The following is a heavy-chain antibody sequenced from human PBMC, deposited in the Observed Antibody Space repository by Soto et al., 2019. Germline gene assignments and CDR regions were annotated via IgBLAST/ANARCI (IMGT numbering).Heavy chain of an antibody. V-gene: IGHV3-23*01. CDR1: GFTFSSYA. CDR3: AKVAIETLTAQYYYFDY. CDR2: ISGSGAST. Sequence: GGSLRLSCAASGFTFSSYAMSWVRQAPGKGLEWVSAISGSGASTYYADSVKGRFTISRDNSTNTLYLQMNSLRAEDTAVYYWAKVAIETLTAQYYYFDYWGQGTLVTVSS. J-gene: IGHJ4*02. D-gene: IGHD2-15*01.